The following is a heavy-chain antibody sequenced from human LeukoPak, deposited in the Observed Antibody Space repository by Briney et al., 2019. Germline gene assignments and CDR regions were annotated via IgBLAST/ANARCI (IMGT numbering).Heavy chain of an antibody. J-gene: IGHJ4*02. CDR1: GFTFSAYW. CDR2: IRKDGSEK. CDR3: ATSPEAPANM. D-gene: IGHD2-2*01. V-gene: IGHV3-7*01. Sequence: PGGSLRLSCAVSGFTFSAYWMSWVRQAPGKGLEWVANIRKDGSEKFYVDSVRGRFTISRDNAKNSLYLQMNSLRAEDTGVYYCATSPEAPANMWGLGTLVTVSS.